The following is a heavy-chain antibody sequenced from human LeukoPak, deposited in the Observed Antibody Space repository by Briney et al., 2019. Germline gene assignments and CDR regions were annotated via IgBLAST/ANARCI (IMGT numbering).Heavy chain of an antibody. CDR1: GGSISSSNW. V-gene: IGHV4-4*02. Sequence: SETLSLTCAVSGGSISSSNWWSWVRPPPGKGLEWIGEIYHSGSTNYNPSLKSRVTISVDKSKNQFSLKLSSVTAADTAVYYCARTRYYYNSRSYGAPYYFDYWGQGTLVTVSS. CDR3: ARTRYYYNSRSYGAPYYFDY. J-gene: IGHJ4*02. CDR2: IYHSGST. D-gene: IGHD3-10*01.